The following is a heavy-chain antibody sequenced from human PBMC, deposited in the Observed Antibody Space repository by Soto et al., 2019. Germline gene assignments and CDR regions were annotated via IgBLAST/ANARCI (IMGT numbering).Heavy chain of an antibody. D-gene: IGHD2-21*01. CDR2: ISYSGST. Sequence: SETRCNTSSGSGGFTSRKRYHWGWIRLPPGKGLEWIGSISYSGSTYYNPSLKSRVTISVDTSENQFSLKLSSVTAADTAVYYCARRGHLFYSYYDAMDVLGQGSTVT. CDR3: ARRGHLFYSYYDAMDV. CDR1: GGFTSRKRYH. J-gene: IGHJ6*02. V-gene: IGHV4-39*01.